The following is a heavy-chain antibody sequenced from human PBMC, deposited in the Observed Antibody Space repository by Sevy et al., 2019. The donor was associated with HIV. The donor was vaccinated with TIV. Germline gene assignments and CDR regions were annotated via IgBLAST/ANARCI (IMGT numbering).Heavy chain of an antibody. D-gene: IGHD3-16*01. J-gene: IGHJ4*02. CDR1: GFTFNIYA. CDR2: ISATGSPT. Sequence: GGSLRLSCAASGFTFNIYAMIWVRQAPGKGLEWVSAISATGSPTYYSDSVKGRFTISRDNSKNTLYLQMNSLSVEETAVYYCARPGFSYEPPRYWGQGALVTVSS. CDR3: ARPGFSYEPPRY. V-gene: IGHV3-23*01.